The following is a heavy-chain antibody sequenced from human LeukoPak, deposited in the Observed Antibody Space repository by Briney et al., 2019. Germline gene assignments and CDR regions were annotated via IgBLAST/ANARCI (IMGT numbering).Heavy chain of an antibody. J-gene: IGHJ6*02. Sequence: SETLSLTCTVSGGSISSYYWSWIRQPPGKGLEWIGYIYYSGSTNYNPSLKSRVTISVDTSKNQFSLKLSSVTAADTAVYYCARDRIRDGMDVWGQGTTVTVSS. V-gene: IGHV4-59*01. CDR3: ARDRIRDGMDV. CDR2: IYYSGST. CDR1: GGSISSYY.